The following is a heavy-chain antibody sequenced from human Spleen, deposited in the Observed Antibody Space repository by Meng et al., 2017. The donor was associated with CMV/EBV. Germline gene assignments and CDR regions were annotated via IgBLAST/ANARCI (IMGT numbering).Heavy chain of an antibody. J-gene: IGHJ6*02. CDR2: IRYDGSNK. Sequence: GESLKISCAASGFTFSSYGMHWVRQAPGKGLEWVAFIRYDGSNKYYADSVKGRFTISRDNSKNTLYLQMNSLRAEDTAVYYCAKDGVWGSRPYYYYGMDVWGQGTTVTVPS. CDR1: GFTFSSYG. D-gene: IGHD6-6*01. CDR3: AKDGVWGSRPYYYYGMDV. V-gene: IGHV3-30*02.